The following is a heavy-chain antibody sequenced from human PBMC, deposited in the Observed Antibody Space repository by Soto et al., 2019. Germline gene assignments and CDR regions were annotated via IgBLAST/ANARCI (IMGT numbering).Heavy chain of an antibody. Sequence: SETLSLTCTVSGGSVSSGSYYWSWIRQPPGKGLEWIGYIYYSGSTNYNPSLKSRVTISVDTSKNQFSLKLSSVTAADTAVYYCARVKYLRGRITIFGVVSNRFDPWGQGTLVTVSS. CDR2: IYYSGST. D-gene: IGHD3-3*01. CDR1: GGSVSSGSYY. CDR3: ARVKYLRGRITIFGVVSNRFDP. V-gene: IGHV4-61*01. J-gene: IGHJ5*02.